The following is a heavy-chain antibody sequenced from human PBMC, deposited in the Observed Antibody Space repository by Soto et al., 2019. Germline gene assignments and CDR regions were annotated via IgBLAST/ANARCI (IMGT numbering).Heavy chain of an antibody. CDR2: ISTYNANT. J-gene: IGHJ1*01. Sequence: GASVKVSCKASGYIFSNYGISWVLQAPGQGLEWMGWISTYNANTYYAQKFQGRVTMTTDTSTSTAYMELRSLRSDDTAVFYCARERDGSSWSSAESLQYWGQGTLVTVSS. V-gene: IGHV1-18*01. CDR1: GYIFSNYG. D-gene: IGHD6-13*01. CDR3: ARERDGSSWSSAESLQY.